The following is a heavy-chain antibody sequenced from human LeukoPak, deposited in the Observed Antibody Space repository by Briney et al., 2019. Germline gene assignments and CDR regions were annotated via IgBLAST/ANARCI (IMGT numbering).Heavy chain of an antibody. D-gene: IGHD3-3*01. CDR3: ARQGGTYYDFWSGYEFDF. J-gene: IGHJ4*02. Sequence: GESLKISCQGSGYSFTSYWIGWVRQMPGKGLEWMGIIYPGDSDTRYSPSLQGQVTISADKSISTAYLQWSSLKASDTAMYYCARQGGTYYDFWSGYEFDFWGQGTLVTVSS. V-gene: IGHV5-51*01. CDR1: GYSFTSYW. CDR2: IYPGDSDT.